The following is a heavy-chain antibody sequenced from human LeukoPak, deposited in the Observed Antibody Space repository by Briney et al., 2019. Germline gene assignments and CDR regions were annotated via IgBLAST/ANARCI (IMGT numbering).Heavy chain of an antibody. Sequence: GGSLRLSCAASGFTFSSYRMNWVRQAPGKGREWVSYISSSSSTIYYADSVKGRFTISRDKAQNSLYLQMNSLRAEDTAVYYCARDEAAAGTGFDYWGQGTLVTVSS. CDR1: GFTFSSYR. V-gene: IGHV3-48*01. D-gene: IGHD6-13*01. J-gene: IGHJ4*02. CDR2: ISSSSSTI. CDR3: ARDEAAAGTGFDY.